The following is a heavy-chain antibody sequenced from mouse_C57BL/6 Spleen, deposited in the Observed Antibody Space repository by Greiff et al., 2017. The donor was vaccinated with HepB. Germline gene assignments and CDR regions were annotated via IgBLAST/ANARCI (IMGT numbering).Heavy chain of an antibody. J-gene: IGHJ2*01. V-gene: IGHV6-3*01. D-gene: IGHD2-4*01. CDR2: IRLKSDNYAT. CDR1: GFTFSNYW. CDR3: TTRKYDYDEYFDY. Sequence: PGGSMKLSCVASGFTFSNYWMNWVRQSPEKELEWVAQIRLKSDNYATHYAESVKGRFTISRDDSKSSVYLQMNNLRAEDTGIYYCTTRKYDYDEYFDYWGQGTTLTVSS.